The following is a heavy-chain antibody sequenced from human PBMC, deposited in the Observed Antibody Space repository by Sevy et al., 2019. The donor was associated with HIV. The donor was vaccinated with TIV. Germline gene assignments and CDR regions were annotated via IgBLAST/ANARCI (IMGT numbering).Heavy chain of an antibody. D-gene: IGHD2-2*01. CDR1: GFTFSSYA. V-gene: IGHV3-30-3*01. CDR3: ARESIVVVPAAVYYLYYFDY. Sequence: GGSLRLSCAASGFTFSSYAMHWVRQAPGKGLEWVAVISYDGSNKYYADSVKGRFTISRDNSKNTLYLQMNSLRAEDTAVYYCARESIVVVPAAVYYLYYFDYWGQGTLVTVSS. J-gene: IGHJ4*02. CDR2: ISYDGSNK.